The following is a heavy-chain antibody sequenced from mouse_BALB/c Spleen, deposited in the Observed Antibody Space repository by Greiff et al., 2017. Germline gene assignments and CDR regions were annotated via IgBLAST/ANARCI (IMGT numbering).Heavy chain of an antibody. CDR1: GFTFSSYG. CDR2: INSNGGST. CDR3: ARDDYDY. D-gene: IGHD2-4*01. J-gene: IGHJ2*01. V-gene: IGHV5-6-3*01. Sequence: EVKLVESGGGLVQPGGSLKLSCAASGFTFSSYGMSWVRQTPDKRLELVATINSNGGSTYYPDSVKGRFTISRDNAKNTLYLQMSSLKSEDTAMYYCARDDYDYWGQGTTLTVSS.